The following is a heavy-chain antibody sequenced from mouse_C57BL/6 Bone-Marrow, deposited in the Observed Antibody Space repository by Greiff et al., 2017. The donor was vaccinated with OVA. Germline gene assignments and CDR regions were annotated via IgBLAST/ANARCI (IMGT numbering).Heavy chain of an antibody. CDR2: ISDGGSYT. CDR3: ARDRSWYFDV. Sequence: EVKLVESGGGLVKPGGSLKLSCAASGFTFSSYAMSWVRQTPEKRLEWVATISDGGSYTYYPDNVKGRFTISIDNAKNNLYLQMSHLKSEDTAMYYCARDRSWYFDVWGTGTTVTVSS. V-gene: IGHV5-4*01. CDR1: GFTFSSYA. J-gene: IGHJ1*03.